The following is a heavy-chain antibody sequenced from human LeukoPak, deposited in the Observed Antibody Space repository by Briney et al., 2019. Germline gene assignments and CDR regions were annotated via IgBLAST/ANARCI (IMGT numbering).Heavy chain of an antibody. D-gene: IGHD1-26*01. V-gene: IGHV6-1*01. CDR1: GDSVSSNSAA. CDR2: TYYRSKWYN. CDR3: ARGEDSFSH. Sequence: SGPGLVKPSQTLSLTCAISGDSVSSNSAAWNWMRQSPSRGLEWLGRTYYRSKWYNDYAISVKSRITFTPDTSKNQFSLQLNSMTPEDTAVYYCARGEDSFSHWGQGTLVTVSS. J-gene: IGHJ4*02.